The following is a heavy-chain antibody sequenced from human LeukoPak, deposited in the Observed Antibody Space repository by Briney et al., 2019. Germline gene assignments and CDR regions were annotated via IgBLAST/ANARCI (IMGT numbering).Heavy chain of an antibody. CDR2: IYYSGST. J-gene: IGHJ5*02. CDR3: ARDATYYGSGSYYQGFDP. Sequence: SETLSLTCTVSGGSVSSGSYYWSWIRQPPGKGLEWIGYIYYSGSTNYNPSLKSRVTISVDTSKHQFSLKLSSVTAADTAVYYCARDATYYGSGSYYQGFDPWGQGTLVTVCS. D-gene: IGHD3-10*01. V-gene: IGHV4-61*01. CDR1: GGSVSSGSYY.